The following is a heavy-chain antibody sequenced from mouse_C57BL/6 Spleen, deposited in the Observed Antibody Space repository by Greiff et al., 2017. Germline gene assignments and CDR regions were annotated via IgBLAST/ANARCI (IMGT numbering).Heavy chain of an antibody. Sequence: LQESGPELVKPGASVKISCKASGYAFSSSWMNWVKQRPGKGLEWIGRIYPGDGDTNDNGKFKGKATLTADKSSSTAYMQLSSLTSEDSAVYFCARSVYYGNLYYAMDYWGQGTSVTVSS. J-gene: IGHJ4*01. CDR2: IYPGDGDT. CDR1: GYAFSSSW. CDR3: ARSVYYGNLYYAMDY. V-gene: IGHV1-82*01. D-gene: IGHD2-1*01.